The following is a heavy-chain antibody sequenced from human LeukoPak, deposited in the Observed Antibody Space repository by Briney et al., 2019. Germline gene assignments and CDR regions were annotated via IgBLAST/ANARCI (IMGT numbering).Heavy chain of an antibody. V-gene: IGHV4-4*09. CDR1: GGSISDYF. D-gene: IGHD3-22*01. CDR3: ARVLKEYRYDITGSLYFDD. CDR2: IHESGTT. Sequence: SETLSLTCTVSGGSISDYFWSGVRQPPGKGLEWIGYIHESGTTNYNPPLLRRLSISVDPSKYQFSLKLSSVTAADTAVYFCARVLKEYRYDITGSLYFDDGGQGTVVTVSS. J-gene: IGHJ4*02.